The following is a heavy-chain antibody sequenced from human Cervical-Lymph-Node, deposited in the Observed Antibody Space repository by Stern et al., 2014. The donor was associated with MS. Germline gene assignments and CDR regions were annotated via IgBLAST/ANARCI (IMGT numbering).Heavy chain of an antibody. D-gene: IGHD2-8*01. Sequence: VQLEESGGAVVQPGRSLRLSCAASGFTFSSYGMHWVRQAPGKGLEWVTVISYDGNHKYYAASLKGRFTISRDNSKNTLHLQMNSVTPDDTAIYYCARDYEDTSMLFDHWGQGTLVTVSS. CDR3: ARDYEDTSMLFDH. V-gene: IGHV3-30*03. J-gene: IGHJ4*02. CDR2: ISYDGNHK. CDR1: GFTFSSYG.